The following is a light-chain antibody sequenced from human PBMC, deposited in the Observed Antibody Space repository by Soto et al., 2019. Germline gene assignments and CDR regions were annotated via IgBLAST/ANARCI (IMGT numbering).Light chain of an antibody. CDR3: TSFARSDKLI. CDR2: EVY. J-gene: IGLJ2*01. CDR1: ASDIGSYNF. Sequence: QSVLTQPPSASGSPGQSATISCTGGASDIGSYNFVSWYQQYPGKAPKLMIYEVYKKPSGVPDRISGFKSGNTASLTVSGLQAEDEADYFCTSFARSDKLILGGGTKLTVL. V-gene: IGLV2-8*01.